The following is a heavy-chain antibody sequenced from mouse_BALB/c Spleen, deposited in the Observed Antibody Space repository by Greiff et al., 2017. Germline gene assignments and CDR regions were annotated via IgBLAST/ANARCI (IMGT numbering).Heavy chain of an antibody. CDR2: IDPSNSET. V-gene: IGHV1S127*01. CDR1: GYTFTSYW. J-gene: IGHJ3*01. D-gene: IGHD1-1*01. CDR3: ARSRNYGSSYEFAY. Sequence: VKLQQSGPELVRPGASVKMSCKASGYTFTSYWMHWVKQRPGQGLEWIGMIDPSNSETRLNQKFKDKATLNVDKSSNTAYMQLSSLTSEDSAVYYCARSRNYGSSYEFAYWGQGTLVTVSA.